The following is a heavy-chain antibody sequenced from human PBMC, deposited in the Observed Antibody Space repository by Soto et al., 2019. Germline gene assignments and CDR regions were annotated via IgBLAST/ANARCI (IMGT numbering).Heavy chain of an antibody. CDR1: GDSISSSTYS. CDR2: INHSGST. D-gene: IGHD1-26*01. J-gene: IGHJ4*02. CDR3: ARGLVYRG. V-gene: IGHV4-39*07. Sequence: PSETLSLTCTVSGDSISSSTYSWGWIRQPPGKGLEWIGEINHSGSTNYNPSLKSRVTISVDTSKNQFSLKLSSVTAADTAVYYCARGLVYRGWGQGTLVTVSS.